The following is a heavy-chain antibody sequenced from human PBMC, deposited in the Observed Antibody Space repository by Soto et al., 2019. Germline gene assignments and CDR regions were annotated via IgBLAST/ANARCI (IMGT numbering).Heavy chain of an antibody. CDR3: ARGGSGYDSGTFDY. CDR1: GGSISSGGYY. Sequence: QVQLQESGPGLVKPSQTLSLTCTVSGGSISSGGYYWSWIRQHPGKGLEWIGYIYYSGSTYYNPSLQSRVTISVDKSKNQFSLKLSSVTAADTAVYYCARGGSGYDSGTFDYWGQGTLVTVSS. CDR2: IYYSGST. J-gene: IGHJ4*02. D-gene: IGHD5-12*01. V-gene: IGHV4-31*03.